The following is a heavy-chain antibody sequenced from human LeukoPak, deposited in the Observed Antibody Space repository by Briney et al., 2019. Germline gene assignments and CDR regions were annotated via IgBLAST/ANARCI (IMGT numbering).Heavy chain of an antibody. D-gene: IGHD6-13*01. V-gene: IGHV3-23*01. Sequence: GGSLRLSCAASGFAVSSNYMSWVRQAPGKGLEWVSAISGSGGSTYYADSVKGRFTISRDNSKNTLYLQMNSLRAEDTAVYYCASLYSSSWYYFDYWGQGTLVTVSS. CDR1: GFAVSSNY. J-gene: IGHJ4*02. CDR2: ISGSGGST. CDR3: ASLYSSSWYYFDY.